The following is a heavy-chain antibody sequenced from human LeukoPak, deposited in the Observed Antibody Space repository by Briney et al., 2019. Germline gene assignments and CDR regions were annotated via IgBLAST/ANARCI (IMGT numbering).Heavy chain of an antibody. V-gene: IGHV4-39*07. CDR2: IYYSGST. CDR3: ARDPVVVTAIGWFDP. Sequence: SETLSLTCTVSGGSISSSSYYWGWIRQPPGKGLEWIGSIYYSGSTYYNPSLKSRVTVSVDTSKNQFSLELSSVTAADTAVYYCARDPVVVTAIGWFDPWGQGTLVTVSS. CDR1: GGSISSSSYY. J-gene: IGHJ5*02. D-gene: IGHD2-21*02.